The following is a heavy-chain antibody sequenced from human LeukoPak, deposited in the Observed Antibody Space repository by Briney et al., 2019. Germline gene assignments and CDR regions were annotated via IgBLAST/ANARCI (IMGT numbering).Heavy chain of an antibody. V-gene: IGHV3-30*04. CDR2: ISYDGSDK. CDR3: ARGGYSGKYHSEFSDS. CDR1: GFTFSTYA. D-gene: IGHD1-26*01. Sequence: GGSLRLSCAVSGFTFSTYAMHWVRQAPGKGLEWLAVISYDGSDKYYADSVKGRFTISRDNSKNTLYLQMSSLRAENTAMYYCARGGYSGKYHSEFSDSWGQGTLVTVSS. J-gene: IGHJ4*02.